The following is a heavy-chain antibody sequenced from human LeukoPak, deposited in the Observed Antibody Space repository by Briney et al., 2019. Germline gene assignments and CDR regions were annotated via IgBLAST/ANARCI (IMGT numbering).Heavy chain of an antibody. V-gene: IGHV3-7*01. J-gene: IGHJ6*03. CDR2: IKQDGSEK. D-gene: IGHD6-19*01. CDR3: ARYSSGWAPYYYMDV. CDR1: GFTFNNYW. Sequence: GGSLRLSCAASGFTFNNYWMTWVRQAPGKGLEWVANIKQDGSEKYYVDSVKGRFTISRDNAKNSLYLQMNSLRAEDTAVYYCARYSSGWAPYYYMDVWGKGTTVTVSS.